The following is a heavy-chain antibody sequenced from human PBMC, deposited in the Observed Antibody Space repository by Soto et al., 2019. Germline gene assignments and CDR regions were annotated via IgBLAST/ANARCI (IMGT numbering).Heavy chain of an antibody. D-gene: IGHD6-6*01. J-gene: IGHJ5*02. CDR2: ITSRSSYI. Sequence: PGGSLRLSCAASGFTFNDYSMDWVRQAPGKGLEWVSSITSRSSYIYYADSVRGRFTISRDNARNSLYLQMNSLRAEDTAFYYFVSAKQLGFDPWGQGTLVTVSS. CDR3: VSAKQLGFDP. CDR1: GFTFNDYS. V-gene: IGHV3-21*01.